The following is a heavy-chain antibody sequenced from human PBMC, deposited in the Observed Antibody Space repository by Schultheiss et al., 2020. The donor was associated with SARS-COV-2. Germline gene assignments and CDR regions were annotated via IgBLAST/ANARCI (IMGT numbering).Heavy chain of an antibody. CDR1: GFSFSTYW. Sequence: GESLKISCVASGFSFSTYWMTWVRQAPGKGLASVANIKGDSSEIFHVDSVRGRFTISRDNAQNSLYLQMHSLRAEDTGMYYCARALRTYYYGSGTNWFDPWGQGTLVTVSS. CDR2: IKGDSSEI. V-gene: IGHV3-7*03. D-gene: IGHD3-10*01. J-gene: IGHJ5*02. CDR3: ARALRTYYYGSGTNWFDP.